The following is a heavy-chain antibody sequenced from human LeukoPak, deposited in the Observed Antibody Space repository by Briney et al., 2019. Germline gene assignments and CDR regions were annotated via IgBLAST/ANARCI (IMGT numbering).Heavy chain of an antibody. D-gene: IGHD1-1*01. CDR1: GGTFSSYA. Sequence: SVKVSCKASGGTFSSYAISWVRQAPGQGLEWMGGIIPIFGTANYAQKFQGRVTITAEKSTSTAYMELSSLRSEDTAVYYCARDGNERGAETDYMDVWGKGTTVTVSS. V-gene: IGHV1-69*06. J-gene: IGHJ6*03. CDR3: ARDGNERGAETDYMDV. CDR2: IIPIFGTA.